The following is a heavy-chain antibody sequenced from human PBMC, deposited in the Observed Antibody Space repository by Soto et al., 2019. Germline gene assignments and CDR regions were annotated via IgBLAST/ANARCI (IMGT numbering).Heavy chain of an antibody. Sequence: SETLSLTCTVSGGSISSYYWSWIRQPPGKGLEWIGYIYYSGSTNYNPSLKSRVTISVDTSKNQFSLKLSSVTAADTAVYYCARESITMVRGVPYYYYGMDVWGQGTTVTVSS. J-gene: IGHJ6*02. CDR1: GGSISSYY. D-gene: IGHD3-10*01. CDR3: ARESITMVRGVPYYYYGMDV. V-gene: IGHV4-59*12. CDR2: IYYSGST.